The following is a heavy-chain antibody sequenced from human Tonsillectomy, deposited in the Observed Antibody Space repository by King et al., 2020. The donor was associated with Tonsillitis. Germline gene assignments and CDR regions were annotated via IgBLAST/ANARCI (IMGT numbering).Heavy chain of an antibody. J-gene: IGHJ4*02. Sequence: VQLVESGGGVVQPGGSLRLSCAASGFTFSSYGMHWVRQAPGKGLEWVAFIRYDGSNKYYADSVKGPFTISRDNSKNTLYLQMNSLRAAGTAVYYFAKVLQWLGLVWAFDYWGQGXLVTVSS. CDR1: GFTFSSYG. V-gene: IGHV3-30*02. D-gene: IGHD6-19*01. CDR2: IRYDGSNK. CDR3: AKVLQWLGLVWAFDY.